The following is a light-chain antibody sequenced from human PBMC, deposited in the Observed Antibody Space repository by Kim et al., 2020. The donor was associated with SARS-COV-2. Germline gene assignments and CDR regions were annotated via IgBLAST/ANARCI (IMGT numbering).Light chain of an antibody. V-gene: IGLV3-21*04. J-gene: IGLJ2*01. CDR3: QVWDSSSDHVV. CDR2: YDS. CDR1: SIGSQN. Sequence: SYELTQPPSVSVAPGKTATITCEGNSIGSQNVNWYQQKPGQAPVLVIHYDSERPSGIPDRVSGSNSGNAATLTISRVEAGDEADYYRQVWDSSSDHVVFGGGTQLTVL.